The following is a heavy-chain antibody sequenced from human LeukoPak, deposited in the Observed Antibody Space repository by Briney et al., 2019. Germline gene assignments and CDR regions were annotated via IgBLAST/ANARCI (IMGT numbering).Heavy chain of an antibody. CDR2: IKSDGSA. CDR1: GFTFSGAW. Sequence: GGSLRLSCAASGFTFSGAWMHWVRQDPGKGLVWVSIIKSDGSAIYADSVKGRFTISRDNAKSTVYLQMNSLRAEDTAVYYCARDYSYSVDYWGQGTLVTVSS. J-gene: IGHJ4*02. CDR3: ARDYSYSVDY. D-gene: IGHD2-15*01. V-gene: IGHV3-74*01.